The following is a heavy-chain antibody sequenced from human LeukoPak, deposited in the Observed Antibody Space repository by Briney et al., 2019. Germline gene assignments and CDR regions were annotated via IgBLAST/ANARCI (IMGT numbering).Heavy chain of an antibody. Sequence: ASVKVSCKASGYTFTGYYMHWVRQAPGQGLEWMGRINPNSGGTNYARKFQGRVTMTRDTSISTAYMELSRLRSDDTAVYYCARVTYGSGSYYIDYWGQGTLVTVSS. CDR2: INPNSGGT. J-gene: IGHJ4*02. CDR3: ARVTYGSGSYYIDY. V-gene: IGHV1-2*06. D-gene: IGHD3-10*01. CDR1: GYTFTGYY.